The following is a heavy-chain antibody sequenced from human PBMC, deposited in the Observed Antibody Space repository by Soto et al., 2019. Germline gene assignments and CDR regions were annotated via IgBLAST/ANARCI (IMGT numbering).Heavy chain of an antibody. CDR2: IYYSGST. Sequence: SETLSLTCTVSGGSISSYYWSWIRQPPGKGLEWIGYIYYSGSTNYNPSLKSRVTISVDTSKNQFSLKLSSVTAADTAVYYCARDQRYYDLDYYGMHGWGQGTTVTVSS. CDR3: ARDQRYYDLDYYGMHG. CDR1: GGSISSYY. J-gene: IGHJ6*02. V-gene: IGHV4-59*01. D-gene: IGHD3-3*01.